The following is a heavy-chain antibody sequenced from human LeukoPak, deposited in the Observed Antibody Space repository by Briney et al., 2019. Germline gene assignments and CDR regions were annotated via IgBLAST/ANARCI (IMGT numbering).Heavy chain of an antibody. CDR3: AKDGTTTITFDY. Sequence: GGSLRLSCAASGFTFSSYGMHWVRQAPGKGLEWVALIWYDGSKRYYADSVKGRFTISRDNSKNTLYLQMNSLRVEDTAVYYCAKDGTTTITFDYWGQGTLVTVSS. D-gene: IGHD1-1*01. J-gene: IGHJ4*02. CDR2: IWYDGSKR. CDR1: GFTFSSYG. V-gene: IGHV3-33*06.